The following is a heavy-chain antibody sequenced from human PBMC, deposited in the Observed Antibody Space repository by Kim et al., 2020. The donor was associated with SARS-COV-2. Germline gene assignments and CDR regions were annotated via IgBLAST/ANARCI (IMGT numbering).Heavy chain of an antibody. D-gene: IGHD4-17*01. CDR3: AKDKRTTVTTYGMDV. J-gene: IGHJ6*02. V-gene: IGHV3-23*01. Sequence: DPVKGRFTISRDNSKNTLHLQMNSLRAEDTAVYYCAKDKRTTVTTYGMDVWGQGTTVTVSS.